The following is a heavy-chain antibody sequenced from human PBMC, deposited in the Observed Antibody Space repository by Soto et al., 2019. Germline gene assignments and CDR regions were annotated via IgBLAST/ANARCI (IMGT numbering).Heavy chain of an antibody. Sequence: QVQLQQWGAGLLKPSETLSLTCAVYGGFVTSGSYYWSWIRQPPGKGLEWIGEMSHSGGTDFNPSLKCRVTISVDRSKNQFTLKMSSVTAADTALYYCARVERGTATTVVDAFDIWGPGTMVTVSS. CDR3: ARVERGTATTVVDAFDI. V-gene: IGHV4-34*01. CDR2: MSHSGGT. CDR1: GGFVTSGSYY. J-gene: IGHJ3*02. D-gene: IGHD1-1*01.